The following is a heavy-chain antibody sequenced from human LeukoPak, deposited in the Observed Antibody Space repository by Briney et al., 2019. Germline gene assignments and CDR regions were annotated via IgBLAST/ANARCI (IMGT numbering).Heavy chain of an antibody. Sequence: PGGSLRLSCAASGFAFSSYWMSWVRQAPGKGLEWVANIKQDGSDKYYVDSVKGRFTISRDNAKNSLYLQMNSLRAEDTALYYCARSSWYSSSWYSTLYLDYWGQGTLVTVSS. CDR1: GFAFSSYW. V-gene: IGHV3-7*01. J-gene: IGHJ4*02. D-gene: IGHD6-13*01. CDR2: IKQDGSDK. CDR3: ARSSWYSSSWYSTLYLDY.